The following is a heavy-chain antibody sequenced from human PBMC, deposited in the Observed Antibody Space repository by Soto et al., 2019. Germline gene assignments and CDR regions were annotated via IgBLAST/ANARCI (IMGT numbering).Heavy chain of an antibody. CDR1: GYTFTNYG. CDR2: ISGYNGNT. V-gene: IGHV1-18*01. Sequence: QVQLVQSGVEVKKPGASVRVSCKASGYTFTNYGITWVRQAPGQGLEWLGWISGYNGNTNYAQKFQGRVTMTTDTSTSTAYMDLTSLRYDDTAVYYCARGGRVAVADTDYWGQGTLLTVSS. CDR3: ARGGRVAVADTDY. D-gene: IGHD6-19*01. J-gene: IGHJ4*02.